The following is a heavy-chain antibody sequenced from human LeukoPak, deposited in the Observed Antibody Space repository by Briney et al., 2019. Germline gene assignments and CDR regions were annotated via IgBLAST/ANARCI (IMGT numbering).Heavy chain of an antibody. J-gene: IGHJ4*02. CDR1: GYTFTSYD. CDR3: AREGNRVAAAGNTARGLFDY. V-gene: IGHV1-8*01. CDR2: MIPNSGNT. D-gene: IGHD6-13*01. Sequence: GASVKVSCKASGYTFTSYDINWVRQATGQGLEWMGWMIPNSGNTGYAQKFQGRVTMTRNTSISTAYMELSSLRFEDTAVYYCAREGNRVAAAGNTARGLFDYWGQGTLVTVSS.